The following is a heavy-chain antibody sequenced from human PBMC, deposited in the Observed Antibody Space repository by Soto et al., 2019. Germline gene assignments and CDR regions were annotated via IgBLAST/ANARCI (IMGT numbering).Heavy chain of an antibody. V-gene: IGHV4-30-2*01. CDR3: XXEVATTLASYGMDV. D-gene: IGHD5-12*01. Sequence: QLQLQESGSGLVKPSQTLSLTCAVSGGSISSGGYSWSWIRQPPGKGLEWIGYIYHSGSTYYNPSLKSRVTISVDRSKNQFSLKLSSVTAADTAVYXXXXEVATTLASYGMDVWGQGTTVTVSS. J-gene: IGHJ6*02. CDR1: GGSISSGGYS. CDR2: IYHSGST.